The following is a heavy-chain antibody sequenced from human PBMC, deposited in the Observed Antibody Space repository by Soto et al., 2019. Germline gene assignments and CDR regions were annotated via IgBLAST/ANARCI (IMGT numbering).Heavy chain of an antibody. CDR1: GGSISGYY. CDR3: ARWGNNLDP. CDR2: INHSGST. V-gene: IGHV4-34*01. Sequence: QVQLQQWGAGLLKPSETLSLTCAVYGGSISGYYWSWIRQPPGKGLEWIGEINHSGSTNYNPSLKXRXTXSVDTSKNQFSLKLSSVTAADTAVYYCARWGNNLDPWGQGTLVTVSS. J-gene: IGHJ5*02. D-gene: IGHD3-16*01.